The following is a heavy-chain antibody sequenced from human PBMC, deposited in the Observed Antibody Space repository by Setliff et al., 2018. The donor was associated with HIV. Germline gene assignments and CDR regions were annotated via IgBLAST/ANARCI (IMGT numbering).Heavy chain of an antibody. J-gene: IGHJ4*02. V-gene: IGHV4-34*01. CDR1: GGSFSGYY. CDR2: INHSGST. D-gene: IGHD5-18*01. Sequence: PSETLSLTCAVYGGSFSGYYWSWIRQPPGKGLEWIGEINHSGSTNYNPSLKSRVTISVDTSKNQFSLKLSSVTAADTAVYYCARGHSGGRGYSYGFFLGYFDYWGQGTLVTVSS. CDR3: ARGHSGGRGYSYGFFLGYFDY.